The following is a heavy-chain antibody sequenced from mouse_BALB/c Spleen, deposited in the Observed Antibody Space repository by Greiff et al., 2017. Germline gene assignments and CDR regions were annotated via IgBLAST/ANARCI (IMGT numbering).Heavy chain of an antibody. Sequence: VQLKESGPGLVKPSQSLSLTCTVTGYSITSDYAWNWIRQFPGNELEWMGYISYSGSTSYNPSLKSRISITRDTSKNQFFLQLNSVTTEDTATYYCARCGNYLAWFAYWGQGTLVTVSA. J-gene: IGHJ3*01. CDR1: GYSITSDYA. V-gene: IGHV3-2*02. CDR3: ARCGNYLAWFAY. D-gene: IGHD2-1*01. CDR2: ISYSGST.